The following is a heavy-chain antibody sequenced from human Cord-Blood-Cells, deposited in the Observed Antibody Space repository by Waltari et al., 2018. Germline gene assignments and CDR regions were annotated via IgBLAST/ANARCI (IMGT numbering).Heavy chain of an antibody. J-gene: IGHJ5*02. CDR3: ASVYSSSWYWFDP. V-gene: IGHV4-34*01. D-gene: IGHD6-13*01. CDR1: GGSFSGYY. Sequence: QVQLQQWGAGLLKPSETLSLTCAVYGGSFSGYYWGWIRQPPGKGLEWIGEINHSGSTNDNPSLKSRVTISVDTSKNQFSLKLSAVTAADTAVYYCASVYSSSWYWFDPWGQGTLVTVSS. CDR2: INHSGST.